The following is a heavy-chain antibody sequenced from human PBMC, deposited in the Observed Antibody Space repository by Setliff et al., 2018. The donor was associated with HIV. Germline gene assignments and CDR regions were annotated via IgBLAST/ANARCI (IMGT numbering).Heavy chain of an antibody. J-gene: IGHJ3*02. CDR3: ATRPPGVHGFSI. V-gene: IGHV1-69*06. CDR1: GGSFNILG. D-gene: IGHD3-10*01. CDR2: ITPVVDAP. Sequence: SVKVSCKASGGSFNILGFTWVRQAPGQGLEWVGGITPVVDAPIYAQRFQGRVVITADKSTGTAYMQLSSLKFEDTAVYYCATRPPGVHGFSIWGQGTMVT.